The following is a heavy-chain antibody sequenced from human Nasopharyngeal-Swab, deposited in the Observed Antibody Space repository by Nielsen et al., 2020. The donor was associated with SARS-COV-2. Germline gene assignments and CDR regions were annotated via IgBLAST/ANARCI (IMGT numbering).Heavy chain of an antibody. V-gene: IGHV3-23*01. CDR2: ISGSGGST. J-gene: IGHJ4*02. CDR1: GFTFSSYA. Sequence: GESLKISCAASGFTFSSYAMSWVRQAPGKGLEWVSAISGSGGSTYYADSVKGRFTISRDNSKNTLYLQMNSLRAEDTAVYYCARDSSSWYPNAPFDYWGQGTLVTVSS. CDR3: ARDSSSWYPNAPFDY. D-gene: IGHD6-13*01.